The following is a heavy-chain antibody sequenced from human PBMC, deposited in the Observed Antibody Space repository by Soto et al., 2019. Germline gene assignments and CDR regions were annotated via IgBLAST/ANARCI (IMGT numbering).Heavy chain of an antibody. CDR2: ISSSSSTI. Sequence: GGSLRLSCAASGFTFSSYSMNWVRQAPGKGLEWVSYISSSSSTIYYADSVKGRFTISRDNAKNSLYLQMNSLRAEDTAVYYWAIETGDLWIDYWGQGTLVTVSS. CDR1: GFTFSSYS. CDR3: AIETGDLWIDY. J-gene: IGHJ4*02. V-gene: IGHV3-48*04. D-gene: IGHD7-27*01.